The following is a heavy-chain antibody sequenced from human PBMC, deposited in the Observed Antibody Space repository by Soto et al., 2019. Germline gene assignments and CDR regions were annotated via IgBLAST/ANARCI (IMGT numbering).Heavy chain of an antibody. D-gene: IGHD3-3*02. CDR3: ARLSPAFCTKTTSPHYFGMDV. J-gene: IGHJ6*02. CDR2: IDPRDSYS. CDR1: GYTFSAFW. V-gene: IGHV5-10-1*04. Sequence: PGESLKISCQASGYTFSAFWITWVRQMPGKGLEWMATIDPRDSYSNYSLSFQGQVTISADKSIGSAYLHWSTLEASDTAIYYCARLSPAFCTKTTSPHYFGMDVWGQGTTVTVSS.